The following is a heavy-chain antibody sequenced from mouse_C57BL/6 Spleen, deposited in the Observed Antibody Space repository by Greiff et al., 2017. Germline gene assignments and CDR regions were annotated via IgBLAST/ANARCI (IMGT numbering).Heavy chain of an antibody. Sequence: VQLQQPGAELVRPGSSVKLSCKASGYTFTSYWMHWVQQRPIQGLEWIGNIDPSDSETHNNQNFKDKATLTVDKSSSTAYKQISSLTSEDSAVYYCARYYGSSLYYAMDYWGQGTSVTVSS. D-gene: IGHD1-1*01. CDR3: ARYYGSSLYYAMDY. CDR1: GYTFTSYW. J-gene: IGHJ4*01. V-gene: IGHV1-52*01. CDR2: IDPSDSET.